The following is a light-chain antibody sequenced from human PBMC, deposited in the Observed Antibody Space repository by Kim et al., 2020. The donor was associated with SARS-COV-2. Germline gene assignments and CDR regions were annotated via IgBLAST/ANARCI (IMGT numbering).Light chain of an antibody. V-gene: IGLV2-14*03. Sequence: QSITISCTGTSSDVGGYTYVSWYQQHPGKAPKLMIYDVSNRPSGVSNRFSGSKSGNTASLTISGLQAEDEADYYCSSYTSSSTFYVFGTGTKVTVL. CDR3: SSYTSSSTFYV. CDR2: DVS. CDR1: SSDVGGYTY. J-gene: IGLJ1*01.